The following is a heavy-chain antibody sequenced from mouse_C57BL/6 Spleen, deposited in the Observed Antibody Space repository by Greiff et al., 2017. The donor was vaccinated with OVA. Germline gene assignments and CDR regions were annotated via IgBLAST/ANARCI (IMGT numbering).Heavy chain of an antibody. CDR1: GYTFTSYG. V-gene: IGHV1-81*01. Sequence: VKLMESGAELARPGASVKLSCKASGYTFTSYGISWVKQRTGQGLEWIGEIYPRSGNTYYNEKFKGKATLTADKSSSTAYMELRSLTSEDSAVYFCAKLSYDYPFAYWGQGTLVTVSA. J-gene: IGHJ3*01. D-gene: IGHD2-4*01. CDR2: IYPRSGNT. CDR3: AKLSYDYPFAY.